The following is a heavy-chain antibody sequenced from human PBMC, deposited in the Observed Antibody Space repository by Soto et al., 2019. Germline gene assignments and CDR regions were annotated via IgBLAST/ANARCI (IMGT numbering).Heavy chain of an antibody. J-gene: IGHJ4*02. D-gene: IGHD5-12*01. CDR1: GLTFSSYG. CDR2: IWYDGSNK. V-gene: IGHV3-33*01. CDR3: ARDGGGGYSGYDHFDY. Sequence: QVQLVESGGGVVQPGRSLRLSCAASGLTFSSYGMHWVRQAPGKGLEWVAVIWYDGSNKYYADSVKGRFTISRDNSKNTLYLQMNSLRAEDTAVYYCARDGGGGYSGYDHFDYWVQGTLVTVSS.